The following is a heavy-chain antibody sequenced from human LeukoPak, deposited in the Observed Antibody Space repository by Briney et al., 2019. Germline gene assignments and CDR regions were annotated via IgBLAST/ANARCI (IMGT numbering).Heavy chain of an antibody. CDR1: GGSISSSSYY. CDR2: IYYSGST. Sequence: PSETLSLTCTVSGGSISSSSYYWGWIRQPPGKGLEWIGSIYYSGSTYYNPSLKSRVTISVDTSKNQFSLKLSSVTAADTAVYYCASGSYAYYYMDVWGKGTTVTVSS. V-gene: IGHV4-39*07. D-gene: IGHD1-26*01. CDR3: ASGSYAYYYMDV. J-gene: IGHJ6*03.